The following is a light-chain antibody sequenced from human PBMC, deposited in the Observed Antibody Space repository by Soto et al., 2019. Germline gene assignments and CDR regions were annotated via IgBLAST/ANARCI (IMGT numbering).Light chain of an antibody. CDR2: ETT. CDR3: LLSYSGARV. Sequence: QAVGTQEPSLTVSPGGTVTLTCGSITGTVTTGHAPYWFQQKPGQAPRTLIYETTNRHSWTPARFSGSLLGGKAALTLSGAQPEDEAEYYCLLSYSGARVFGRGTKLTVL. V-gene: IGLV7-46*01. J-gene: IGLJ2*01. CDR1: TGTVTTGHA.